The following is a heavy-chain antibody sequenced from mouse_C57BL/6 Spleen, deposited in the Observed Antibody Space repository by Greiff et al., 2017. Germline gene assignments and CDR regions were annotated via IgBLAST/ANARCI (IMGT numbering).Heavy chain of an antibody. Sequence: EVQVVESGGGLVQPKGSLKLSCAASGFSFNTYAMNWVRQAPGKGLEWVARIRSKSNNYATYYADSVKDRFTISRDDSESMLYLQMNNLKTEDTAMYYCVRQRGPDYAMDYWGQGTSVTVSS. D-gene: IGHD3-3*01. CDR3: VRQRGPDYAMDY. CDR2: IRSKSNNYAT. CDR1: GFSFNTYA. V-gene: IGHV10-1*01. J-gene: IGHJ4*01.